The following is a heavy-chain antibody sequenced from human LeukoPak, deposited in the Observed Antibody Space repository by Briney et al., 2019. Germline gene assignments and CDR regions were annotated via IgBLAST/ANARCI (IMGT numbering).Heavy chain of an antibody. Sequence: SEAPSLTCSVSGGSLNSHYWSWIRQPPGKRLEWIGYIFNTGNTNYNPSLASRVTMSVDTSRAQFFLRLSPVTAADTAIYYCASRPADTTWYGVFDYWSQGTLVTVSS. D-gene: IGHD3-10*01. V-gene: IGHV4-59*11. CDR3: ASRPADTTWYGVFDY. CDR2: IFNTGNT. J-gene: IGHJ4*02. CDR1: GGSLNSHY.